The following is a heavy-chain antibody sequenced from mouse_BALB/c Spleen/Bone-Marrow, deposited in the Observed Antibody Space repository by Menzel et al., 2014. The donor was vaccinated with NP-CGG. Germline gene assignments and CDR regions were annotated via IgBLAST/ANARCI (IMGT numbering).Heavy chain of an antibody. CDR3: ARQGLLWRAAMGY. V-gene: IGHV5-9-4*01. Sequence: EVKVEESGGGLVKPGGSLKLSCAASGFTFSSYAMSWVRQSPEKRLEWVAEISSGGSYTYYPDTVTGRFTISRDYAKKTLYLEMSSLRSDDTHMYYCARQGLLWRAAMGYWGQG. J-gene: IGHJ4*01. D-gene: IGHD2-1*01. CDR2: ISSGGSYT. CDR1: GFTFSSYA.